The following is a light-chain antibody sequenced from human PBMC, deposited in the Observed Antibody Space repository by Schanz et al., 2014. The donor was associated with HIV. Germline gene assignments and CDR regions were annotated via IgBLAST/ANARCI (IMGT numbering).Light chain of an antibody. Sequence: QSALTQPPSASGSPGQSVTISCTGTSRDVGGYKYVSWYQQHPGKAPKLMIYEATKRPTGVSSRFSGSKSGNTASLTISGLQAEDEADYYCCSYASSGVFGGGTKLTVL. CDR3: CSYASSGV. CDR1: SRDVGGYKY. J-gene: IGLJ3*02. V-gene: IGLV2-8*01. CDR2: EAT.